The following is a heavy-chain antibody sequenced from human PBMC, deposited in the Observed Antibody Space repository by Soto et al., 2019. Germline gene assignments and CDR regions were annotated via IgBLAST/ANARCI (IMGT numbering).Heavy chain of an antibody. J-gene: IGHJ6*02. Sequence: QVQLVESGGGVVQPGRSLRLSCAASGFTFSSYAMHWVRQAPGKGLEWVAVISYDGSNKYYADSVKGRFTISRDNSKNTLYLQMNSLRAEDTAVYYCAREQERRNDYGDYGDGMDVWGQGTTVTVSS. D-gene: IGHD4-17*01. V-gene: IGHV3-30-3*01. CDR3: AREQERRNDYGDYGDGMDV. CDR1: GFTFSSYA. CDR2: ISYDGSNK.